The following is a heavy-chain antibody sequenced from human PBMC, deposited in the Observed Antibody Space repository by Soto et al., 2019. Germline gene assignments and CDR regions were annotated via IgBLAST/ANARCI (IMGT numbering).Heavy chain of an antibody. V-gene: IGHV3-30*03. D-gene: IGHD3-10*02. CDR3: TIVRVADSALDH. J-gene: IGHJ4*02. CDR1: GFIFSNTG. Sequence: VQLVDSGGGVVQPGRSLRLSCVGSGFIFSNTGMHWVRQPPGKGLDWVAFMSYDGSDTFYADSVKGRFTISRDNSKNTLFLHMSNLRAEDTAMYYCTIVRVADSALDHWGQGTLVTVSS. CDR2: MSYDGSDT.